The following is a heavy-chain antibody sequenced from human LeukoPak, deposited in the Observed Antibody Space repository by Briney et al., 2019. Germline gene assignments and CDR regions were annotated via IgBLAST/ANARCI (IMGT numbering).Heavy chain of an antibody. D-gene: IGHD6-19*01. CDR3: ARGGASGWYDY. CDR2: LYSAGST. V-gene: IGHV3-53*01. Sequence: PGGSLRLSCAASGLTVSSSYMTWVRQAPGKGLEWVSVLYSAGSTYYADSVKGRFTISRDNSKNTLYLQMNSLRAEDTAVYYCARGGASGWYDYWGQGTLVTVSS. J-gene: IGHJ4*02. CDR1: GLTVSSSY.